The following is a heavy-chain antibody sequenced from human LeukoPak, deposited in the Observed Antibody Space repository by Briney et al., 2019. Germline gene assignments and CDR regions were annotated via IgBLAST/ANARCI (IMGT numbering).Heavy chain of an antibody. CDR3: ARGRVSSSTWHSTYYYYFYMDV. J-gene: IGHJ6*03. CDR1: DDSITIYY. CDR2: IDHTGTT. V-gene: IGHV4-59*01. Sequence: PSETLSLTCSVSDDSITIYYWTWIRQPPGKGLEWIGYIDHTGTTNYNPSLNSRVTISRDTSKNHFSLQLSSVTAADTAVYFCARGRVSSSTWHSTYYYYFYMDVWGKGTTVT. D-gene: IGHD4-11*01.